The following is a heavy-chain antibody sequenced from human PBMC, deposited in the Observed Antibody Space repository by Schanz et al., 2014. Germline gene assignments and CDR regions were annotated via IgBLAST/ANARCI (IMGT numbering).Heavy chain of an antibody. D-gene: IGHD3-10*01. CDR1: GYPFTSDD. CDR2: MNPNSGDT. V-gene: IGHV1-8*01. J-gene: IGHJ6*03. Sequence: QVQLVQSGAEVKKPGASVKVSCRASGYPFTSDDITWVRQAPGQGLEWMGWMNPNSGDTGYPRKFQDRVTMTRNTSMSTAYMELNSLTSEDTAVYYCARVSMEFERGKSYYYYMDVWGRGTTVTVSS. CDR3: ARVSMEFERGKSYYYYMDV.